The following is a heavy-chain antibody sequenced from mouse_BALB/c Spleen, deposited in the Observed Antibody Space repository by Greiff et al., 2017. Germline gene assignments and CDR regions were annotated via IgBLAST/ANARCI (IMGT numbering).Heavy chain of an antibody. CDR3: AGGGSSYYFDY. CDR2: ILPGSGST. J-gene: IGHJ2*01. Sequence: QVQLQQSGAELMKPGASVKISCTATGYTFSSYWIEWVKQRPGHGLEWIGEILPGSGSTNYNEKFKGKATFTADTSANTAYMQLSSLTSEDSAVYYCAGGGSSYYFDYWGQGTTLTVSS. V-gene: IGHV1-9*01. CDR1: GYTFSSYW. D-gene: IGHD1-1*01.